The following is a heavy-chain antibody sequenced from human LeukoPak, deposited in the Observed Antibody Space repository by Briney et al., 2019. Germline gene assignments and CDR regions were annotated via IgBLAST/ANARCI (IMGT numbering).Heavy chain of an antibody. J-gene: IGHJ4*02. V-gene: IGHV5-10-1*01. Sequence: GESPKISCKGSGYSFTKNWITWVRQLPGKGLEWMGRIDPSDSYSNYGPAFQGHVTISVDKSISTAYLQWSSLKASDTATYYCARHKYTTSSPFFDYWGQGTLVTVSS. D-gene: IGHD6-6*01. CDR2: IDPSDSYS. CDR1: GYSFTKNW. CDR3: ARHKYTTSSPFFDY.